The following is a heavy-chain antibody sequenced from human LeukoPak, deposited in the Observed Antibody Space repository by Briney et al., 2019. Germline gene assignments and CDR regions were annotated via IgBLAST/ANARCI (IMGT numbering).Heavy chain of an antibody. Sequence: ASVKVSCKASGGTFSSYAISWVRQAPGQGLEWMGGIIPIFGTANYAQKFRGRVTITADESTSTAYMELSSLRSEDTAVYYCARDGLPRYCSGGSCYSDIQNWFDPWGQGTLVTVSS. J-gene: IGHJ5*02. D-gene: IGHD2-15*01. CDR2: IIPIFGTA. CDR1: GGTFSSYA. V-gene: IGHV1-69*13. CDR3: ARDGLPRYCSGGSCYSDIQNWFDP.